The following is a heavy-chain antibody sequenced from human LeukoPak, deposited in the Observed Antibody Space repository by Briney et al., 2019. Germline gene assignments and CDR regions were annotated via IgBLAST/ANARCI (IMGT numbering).Heavy chain of an antibody. CDR3: ASYRGGKRGYSYGKNYYMDV. Sequence: GGSLRLSCAASGFTFSSYWMSWVRQAPGKGLEWVANIKQDGSEKYYVDSVKGRFTISRDNAKNSLYLQMNSLRAEDTAVYYCASYRGGKRGYSYGKNYYMDVWGKGTTVTVSS. CDR1: GFTFSSYW. V-gene: IGHV3-7*01. CDR2: IKQDGSEK. J-gene: IGHJ6*03. D-gene: IGHD5-18*01.